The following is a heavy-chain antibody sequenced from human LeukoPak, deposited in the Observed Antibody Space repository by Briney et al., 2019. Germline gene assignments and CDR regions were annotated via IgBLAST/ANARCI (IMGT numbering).Heavy chain of an antibody. CDR3: ARGPKYYDILTGPFDL. J-gene: IGHJ2*01. Sequence: PGGSLRLSCAASGFTFSSYSMNWVRQAPGKGLEWVSYISSSSSTIYYADSVKGRFTISRDNAKNSLYLQMNSLRAEDTAVYYCARGPKYYDILTGPFDLWGRGTLVTVSS. V-gene: IGHV3-48*04. CDR1: GFTFSSYS. CDR2: ISSSSSTI. D-gene: IGHD3-9*01.